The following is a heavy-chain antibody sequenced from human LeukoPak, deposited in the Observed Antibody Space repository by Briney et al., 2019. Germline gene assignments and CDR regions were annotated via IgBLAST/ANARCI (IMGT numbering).Heavy chain of an antibody. CDR3: ATKDGYNFDY. J-gene: IGHJ4*02. Sequence: GGSLRLSCVASGFTFSSYWMHWVRQAPGKGLEWVANIKQDGSEKYYVDSVKGRFTISRDNAKNSLFLQMNSLRAEDTAMYYCATKDGYNFDYWGQGTLVTVSS. V-gene: IGHV3-7*01. D-gene: IGHD5-24*01. CDR1: GFTFSSYW. CDR2: IKQDGSEK.